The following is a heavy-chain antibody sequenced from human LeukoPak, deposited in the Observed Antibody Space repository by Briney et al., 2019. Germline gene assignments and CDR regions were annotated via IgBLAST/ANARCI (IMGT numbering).Heavy chain of an antibody. V-gene: IGHV4-59*01. CDR2: VFYSGST. CDR3: ARDAVTYDAFDI. CDR1: GGSITNYY. D-gene: IGHD2-21*02. J-gene: IGHJ3*02. Sequence: SETLSLTCTVSGGSITNYYWNWIRQPPGKGLEWIGYVFYSGSTNYNPSLKSRVTISVDTSKNQFSLKLSSVTAAGTAVHYCARDAVTYDAFDIWGQGTMVTVSS.